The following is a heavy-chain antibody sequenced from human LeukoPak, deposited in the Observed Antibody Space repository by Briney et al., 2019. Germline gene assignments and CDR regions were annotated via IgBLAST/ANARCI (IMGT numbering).Heavy chain of an antibody. CDR2: ISAYNGNT. D-gene: IGHD3-22*01. V-gene: IGHV1-18*01. J-gene: IGHJ4*02. CDR1: GYTFTSYG. Sequence: ASVKVSCKASGYTFTSYGISWVRQAPGQGLEWMGWISAYNGNTNYAQKLQGRVTMTTDTSTSTAYMELRSLRSDDKAVYYCARDRHDSSGYYTHYWGQGTLVTVSS. CDR3: ARDRHDSSGYYTHY.